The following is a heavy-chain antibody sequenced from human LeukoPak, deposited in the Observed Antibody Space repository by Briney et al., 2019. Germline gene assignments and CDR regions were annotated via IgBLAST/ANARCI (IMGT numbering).Heavy chain of an antibody. CDR1: VYTFTIFQ. D-gene: IGHD6-6*01. V-gene: IGHV1-46*01. J-gene: IGHJ5*02. Sequence: ASVKVSCKAFVYTFTIFQIHWVRQAPGQGLEWLGVVDPGGGSTTYAQKFQGRVTMARDTSTSTVYMDLSSLRSEDTAIYYCARGVRRRFDPWGQGTLVTVSS. CDR3: ARGVRRRFDP. CDR2: VDPGGGST.